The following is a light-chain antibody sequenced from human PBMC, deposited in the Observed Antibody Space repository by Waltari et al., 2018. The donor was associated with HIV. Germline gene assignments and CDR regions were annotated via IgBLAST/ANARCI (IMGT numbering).Light chain of an antibody. CDR3: CSYAGSSTWV. V-gene: IGLV2-23*02. CDR2: EVN. Sequence: SCTGGSSDVGVYNYVSWYQQHPGKAPKLVIFEVNRRPSGLSNRFSGSKSGDTASLTISGLQAEDEADYYCCSYAGSSTWVFGGGTKLTVL. CDR1: SSDVGVYNY. J-gene: IGLJ3*02.